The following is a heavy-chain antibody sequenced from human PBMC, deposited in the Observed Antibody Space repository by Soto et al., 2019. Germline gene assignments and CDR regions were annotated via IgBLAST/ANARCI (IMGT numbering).Heavy chain of an antibody. V-gene: IGHV1-69*13. Sequence: SVKVSCKASGGTFSSYAISWVRQAPGQGLEWMGGIIPIFGTVNYAQKFQGRVTITADDSTSTAYMELSSLRSDDTAVYYCASMVAAKWYFDYWGQGPLVTVSS. CDR2: IIPIFGTV. J-gene: IGHJ4*02. CDR3: ASMVAAKWYFDY. D-gene: IGHD5-12*01. CDR1: GGTFSSYA.